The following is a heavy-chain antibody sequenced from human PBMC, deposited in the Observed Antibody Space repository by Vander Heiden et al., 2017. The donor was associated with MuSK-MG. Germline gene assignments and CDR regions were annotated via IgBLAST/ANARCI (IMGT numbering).Heavy chain of an antibody. CDR1: GFTFSGYS. D-gene: IGHD4-17*01. CDR3: ARDAPDYGGNFSFDY. Sequence: EVQLVESGGGLVKPGGSLRLSCAASGFTFSGYSMNWVRQAPGKGLEWVSSISSSSSYIYYADSGKGRFTISRDNAKNSLYMQMNRLRAEDTAVYYCARDAPDYGGNFSFDYWGQGTMVTVSS. V-gene: IGHV3-21*03. J-gene: IGHJ4*02. CDR2: ISSSSSYI.